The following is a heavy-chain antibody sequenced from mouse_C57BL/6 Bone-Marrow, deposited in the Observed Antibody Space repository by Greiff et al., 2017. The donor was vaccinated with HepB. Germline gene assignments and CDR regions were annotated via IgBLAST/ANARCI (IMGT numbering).Heavy chain of an antibody. CDR3: ASYYDYDAGFAY. CDR1: GFTFSSYA. J-gene: IGHJ3*01. V-gene: IGHV5-4*01. D-gene: IGHD2-4*01. Sequence: EVQVVESGGGLVKPGGSLKLSCAASGFTFSSYAMSWVRQTPEKRLEWVATISDGGSYTYYPDTVKGRFTISRDNAKNNLYLQMSHLKSEDTAMYYCASYYDYDAGFAYWGQGTLVTVSA. CDR2: ISDGGSYT.